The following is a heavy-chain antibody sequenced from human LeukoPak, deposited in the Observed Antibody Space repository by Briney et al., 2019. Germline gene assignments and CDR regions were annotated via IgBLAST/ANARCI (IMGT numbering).Heavy chain of an antibody. J-gene: IGHJ2*01. CDR3: ARHVSSSWYSRDYWYFDL. Sequence: GSLRLSCAAPGFTFSSYAMSWVRQPPGKGLEWIGEINHSGSTNYNPSLKSRVTISVDTSKNQFSLKLSSVTAADTAVYYCARHVSSSWYSRDYWYFDLWGRGTLVTVSS. V-gene: IGHV4-34*01. CDR1: GFTFSSYA. CDR2: INHSGST. D-gene: IGHD6-13*01.